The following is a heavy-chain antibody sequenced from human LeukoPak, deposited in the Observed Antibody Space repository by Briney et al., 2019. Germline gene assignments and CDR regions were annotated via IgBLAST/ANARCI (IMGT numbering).Heavy chain of an antibody. J-gene: IGHJ4*02. V-gene: IGHV3-48*03. CDR1: GFSFSVYE. CDR3: TTLTVASNFDY. D-gene: IGHD6-19*01. Sequence: GGSLRLSCAASGFSFSVYEMHWVRQAPGKGLEWISDISSSGTTTYYADSVKGRFTISRDNAKNSLYLQMNSLRAEDTAAYYCTTLTVASNFDYWGQGTLVTVSS. CDR2: ISSSGTTT.